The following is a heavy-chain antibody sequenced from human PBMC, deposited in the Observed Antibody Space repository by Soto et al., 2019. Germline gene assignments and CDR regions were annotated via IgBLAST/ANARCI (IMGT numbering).Heavy chain of an antibody. J-gene: IGHJ4*02. V-gene: IGHV1-69*08. CDR1: GGTFSSYT. D-gene: IGHD6-19*01. CDR2: LIPILGIA. Sequence: QVPLVQSGAEVKKPGSSVKVSCTASGGTFSSYTISWVRQAPGQGLEWMGRLIPILGIANYAQKFQGRVTITADKSRSTVYMEVSSLRSEDTAVYYCAREEGAVDCGGAVDYLGQGTLVTACS. CDR3: AREEGAVDCGGAVDY.